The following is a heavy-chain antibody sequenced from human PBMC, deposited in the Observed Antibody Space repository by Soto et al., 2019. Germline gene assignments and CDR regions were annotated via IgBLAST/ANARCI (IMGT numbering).Heavy chain of an antibody. CDR2: IYYSGST. D-gene: IGHD3-3*01. CDR1: GGSISSSSYY. V-gene: IGHV4-39*01. Sequence: PSETLSLTCTVSGGSISSSSYYWGWIRQPPGKGLEWIGSIYYSGSTYYNPSLKSRVTISVDTSKNQFSLKLSSVTAADTAVYYCARQGDDFWSYFDYWDQGTLVTVSS. CDR3: ARQGDDFWSYFDY. J-gene: IGHJ4*02.